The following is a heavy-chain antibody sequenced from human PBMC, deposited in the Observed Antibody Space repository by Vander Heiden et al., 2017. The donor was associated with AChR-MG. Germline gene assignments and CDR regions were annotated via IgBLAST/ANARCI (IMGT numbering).Heavy chain of an antibody. J-gene: IGHJ3*02. CDR1: GFTVRRNY. V-gene: IGHV3-53*01. CDR3: ARMLRDAFDI. CDR2: IYSGGST. Sequence: EVQLVESGGGLIQPGGSLRLPCSASGFTVRRNYMNWVRQAPGKGLEWVSVIYSGGSTYSADSVKGRFTISRDNSKNTLYLQMNSLRAEDTAVYYCARMLRDAFDIWGQGTMVTVSS. D-gene: IGHD2-8*01.